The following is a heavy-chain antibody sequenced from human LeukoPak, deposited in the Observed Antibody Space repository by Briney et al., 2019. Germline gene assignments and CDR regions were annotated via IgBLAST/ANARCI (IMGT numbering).Heavy chain of an antibody. CDR2: ISGSGGST. V-gene: IGHV3-23*01. D-gene: IGHD2-21*02. CDR1: RFTFSSYA. CDR3: AKKGGDWQ. J-gene: IGHJ4*02. Sequence: GGSLRLSCAASRFTFSSYAMSWVRQAPGKGLEWVSVISGSGGSTYYADSVKGRFTISRDNSKNTLYLQMNSLRAEDRAVYFCAKKGGDWQWGQGTLVTVSS.